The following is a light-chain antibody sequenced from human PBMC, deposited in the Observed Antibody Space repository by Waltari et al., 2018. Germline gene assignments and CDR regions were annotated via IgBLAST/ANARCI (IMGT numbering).Light chain of an antibody. Sequence: DIHMTQSPSSLSAPVGDRVNITCQASQDIKTSLNWFHQNTGTAPEVLIFEASNSQTGAPSRFSGSGSGTDFTFTISSLQPEDMGTYYCQQYHSVPLTFGGGTTVEIK. CDR3: QQYHSVPLT. CDR2: EAS. J-gene: IGKJ4*01. V-gene: IGKV1-33*01. CDR1: QDIKTS.